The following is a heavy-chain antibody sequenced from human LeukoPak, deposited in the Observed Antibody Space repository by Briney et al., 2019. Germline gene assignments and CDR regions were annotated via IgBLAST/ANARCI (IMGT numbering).Heavy chain of an antibody. V-gene: IGHV3-53*01. D-gene: IGHD1-1*01. CDR2: IYSGGST. J-gene: IGHJ4*02. CDR3: ARARRLFTVHTFDPFTTIDY. Sequence: GGSLRLSCAASGFIVSSNYMSWVRQAPGKGLEWVSVIYSGGSTYYADSVKGRFTISRDNSKNTLYLQMNSLRAEDTAVYYCARARRLFTVHTFDPFTTIDYWGQGTLVTVSS. CDR1: GFIVSSNY.